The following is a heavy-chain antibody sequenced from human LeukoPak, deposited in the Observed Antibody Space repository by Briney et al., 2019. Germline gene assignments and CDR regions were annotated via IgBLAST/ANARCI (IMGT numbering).Heavy chain of an antibody. CDR2: IYSGGST. CDR1: GFTVSRKY. J-gene: IGHJ4*02. CDR3: AKRIAVAGYFDY. Sequence: SGGSLRLSCAASGFTVSRKYMSWVRQAPGKGLEWVSVIYSGGSTYYSDSVKGRCTISRDNSKNTLYLQMNSLRAEDTAVYFCAKRIAVAGYFDYWGQGTLLTVPS. V-gene: IGHV3-66*04. D-gene: IGHD6-19*01.